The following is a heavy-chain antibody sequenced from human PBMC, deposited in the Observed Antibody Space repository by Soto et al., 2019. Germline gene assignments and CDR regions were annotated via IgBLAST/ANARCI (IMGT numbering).Heavy chain of an antibody. Sequence: GASVKVSCKVSGYTLTELSMHWVRQAPGKGLEWMGGFDPEDGETIYAQKFQGRVTMTEDTSTDTAYMELSSLRSEDTAVYYCATGFYCGGDCYSVPGYWGQGTLVTVSS. CDR2: FDPEDGET. D-gene: IGHD2-21*02. CDR3: ATGFYCGGDCYSVPGY. CDR1: GYTLTELS. J-gene: IGHJ4*02. V-gene: IGHV1-24*01.